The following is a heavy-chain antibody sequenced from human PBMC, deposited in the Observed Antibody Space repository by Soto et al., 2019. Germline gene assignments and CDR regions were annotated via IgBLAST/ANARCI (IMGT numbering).Heavy chain of an antibody. J-gene: IGHJ4*02. D-gene: IGHD1-26*01. Sequence: SETLSLTCTVSGGSISSGGYYWSWIRQHPGKGLEWIGYIYYSGSTYYNPSLKSRVTISVDTSKNQFSLKLSSVTAADTAVYYCARDVIVGARYYFDYWGQGTLVTVSS. V-gene: IGHV4-31*03. CDR1: GGSISSGGYY. CDR3: ARDVIVGARYYFDY. CDR2: IYYSGST.